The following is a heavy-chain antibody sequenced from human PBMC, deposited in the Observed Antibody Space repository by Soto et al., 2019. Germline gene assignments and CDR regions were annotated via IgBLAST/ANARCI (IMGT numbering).Heavy chain of an antibody. CDR1: GYTFSSYG. Sequence: ASVKVSYKASGYTFSSYGINWVRQAPGQGLEWLGWVSPYDGYTNYAQILQGRVSMTTDTSTKTAYMEVRSLRSDNTAVYYCARGGYYDSSGSRNYFYYGMNVWGQGTTVTVS. V-gene: IGHV1-18*01. CDR2: VSPYDGYT. D-gene: IGHD3-22*01. CDR3: ARGGYYDSSGSRNYFYYGMNV. J-gene: IGHJ6*02.